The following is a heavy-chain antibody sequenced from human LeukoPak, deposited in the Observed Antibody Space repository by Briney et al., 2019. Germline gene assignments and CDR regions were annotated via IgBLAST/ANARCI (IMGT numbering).Heavy chain of an antibody. CDR1: GYTFTSYG. J-gene: IGHJ4*02. CDR2: ISAYNGNT. Sequence: ASVKVSCKASGYTFTSYGISWVRQAPGQGLEWMGWISAYNGNTNYAQKPQGRVTMTTDTSTSTAYMELRSLRSDDTAVYYCARKGAVAGNKFFDYWGQGTLVTVSS. CDR3: ARKGAVAGNKFFDY. D-gene: IGHD6-19*01. V-gene: IGHV1-18*01.